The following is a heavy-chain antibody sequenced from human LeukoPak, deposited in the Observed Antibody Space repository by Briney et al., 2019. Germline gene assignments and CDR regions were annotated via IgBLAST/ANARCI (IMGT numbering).Heavy chain of an antibody. Sequence: GGSLRLSCTASGFTFSTYAMSWVRQAPGTGLEWFSAITDSGGDTYYSDSVKGRFIISRDNSKNSLYLHMNSLRAEDTAVYYCAKDEIEMATRGAHGYWGQGTLVTVSS. D-gene: IGHD5-24*01. CDR3: AKDEIEMATRGAHGY. CDR2: ITDSGGDT. V-gene: IGHV3-23*01. CDR1: GFTFSTYA. J-gene: IGHJ4*02.